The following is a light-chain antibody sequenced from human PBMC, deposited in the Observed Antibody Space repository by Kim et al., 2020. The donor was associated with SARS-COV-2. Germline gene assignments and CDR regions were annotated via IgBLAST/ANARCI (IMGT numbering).Light chain of an antibody. CDR1: QDVSSW. Sequence: DIQMTQSPSSLSASLGDRVTITCRASQDVSSWVVWFQQRPGKAPQCLIYAASTLQSGVPSRFSGSGSGTHFTLTISTLHPEDFATYYCQQYGDYPITFGQGTRLEIK. CDR2: AAS. J-gene: IGKJ5*01. CDR3: QQYGDYPIT. V-gene: IGKV1D-16*01.